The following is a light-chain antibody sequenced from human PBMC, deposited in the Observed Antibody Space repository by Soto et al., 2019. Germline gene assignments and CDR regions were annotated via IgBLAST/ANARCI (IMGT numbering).Light chain of an antibody. J-gene: IGKJ5*01. CDR1: QSVSSSY. Sequence: IVFTQSPATLSLSPGKRAALACRSSQSVSSSYLAWYQQKPGQAPRLLIYDASNRATGIPARFSGSGSGTDFTLTISSLEPEDFAVYYCQQRSNWPITFGQGTRLEIK. CDR2: DAS. CDR3: QQRSNWPIT. V-gene: IGKV3-11*01.